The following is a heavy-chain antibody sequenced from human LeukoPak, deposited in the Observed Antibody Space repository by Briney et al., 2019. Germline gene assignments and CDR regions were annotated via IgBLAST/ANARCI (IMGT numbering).Heavy chain of an antibody. J-gene: IGHJ6*03. D-gene: IGHD3-3*01. CDR3: ARGGYYDFWSGYSTYYYYYYMDV. Sequence: ASVKVSCKTSGYTFTSYGISWVRQAPGQGLEWMGWISAYNGNTNYAQKLQGRVTMTTDTSTSTAYMELRSLRSDDTAVYYCARGGYYDFWSGYSTYYYYYYMDVWGKGTTVTVSS. CDR1: GYTFTSYG. CDR2: ISAYNGNT. V-gene: IGHV1-18*01.